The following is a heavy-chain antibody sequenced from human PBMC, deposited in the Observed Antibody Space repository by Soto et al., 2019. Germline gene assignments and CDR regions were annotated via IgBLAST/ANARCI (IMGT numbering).Heavy chain of an antibody. V-gene: IGHV3-9*01. Sequence: EVQLVESGGGLVQPGRSLRLSCAASGFTFDDYAMHWVRQAPGKGLEWVSGISWNSGSIGYADSEKGRFTISRDNAKNSLYLQMNSLRAEDTALYYCAKAVGSYGNFDYLGQGTLVTVSS. J-gene: IGHJ4*02. CDR2: ISWNSGSI. CDR3: AKAVGSYGNFDY. CDR1: GFTFDDYA. D-gene: IGHD5-18*01.